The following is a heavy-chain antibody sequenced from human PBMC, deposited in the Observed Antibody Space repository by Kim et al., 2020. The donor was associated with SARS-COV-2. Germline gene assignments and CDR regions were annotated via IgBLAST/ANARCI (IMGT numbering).Heavy chain of an antibody. CDR2: ISYDGSNK. D-gene: IGHD3-10*01. CDR3: AKDSGSGSYYAWTYYYYGMYI. CDR1: GFTFSSYG. V-gene: IGHV3-30*18. Sequence: GGSLRLSCAASGFTFSSYGMHWVRQAPGKGLEWVAVISYDGSNKYYADSVKGRLTISRDNSKNTLYLQMNSLRAEDTAVYYCAKDSGSGSYYAWTYYYYGMYIWGQRTAVTVSS. J-gene: IGHJ6*02.